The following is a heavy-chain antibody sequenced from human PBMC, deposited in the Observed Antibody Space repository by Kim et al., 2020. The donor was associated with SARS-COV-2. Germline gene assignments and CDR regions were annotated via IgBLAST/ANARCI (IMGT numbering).Heavy chain of an antibody. Sequence: GSLRLSCAASGFTFSSYGMHWVRQAPGRGLEWVAIIWFDGSKEYYTDSVKGRFTISRDSSKNTLYLQMNTLRSDDTAVYYCARNQGWYFDYWGQGTLVTVSS. CDR2: IWFDGSKE. V-gene: IGHV3-33*01. J-gene: IGHJ4*02. CDR1: GFTFSSYG. CDR3: ARNQGWYFDY. D-gene: IGHD2-15*01.